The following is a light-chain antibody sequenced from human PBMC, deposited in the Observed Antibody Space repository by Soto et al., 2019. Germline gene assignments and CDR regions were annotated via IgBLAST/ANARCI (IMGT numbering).Light chain of an antibody. V-gene: IGKV3-15*01. J-gene: IGKJ1*01. Sequence: EIVITQSPATLSVSPGERATLACRASQSVSSNLAWYQQKPGQSPRLLIYGASTRATGIPARFSGSGSGTDFTLTISSLQSEDFAVYYCQHYNNWPPWTFGQGTKLEIK. CDR2: GAS. CDR3: QHYNNWPPWT. CDR1: QSVSSN.